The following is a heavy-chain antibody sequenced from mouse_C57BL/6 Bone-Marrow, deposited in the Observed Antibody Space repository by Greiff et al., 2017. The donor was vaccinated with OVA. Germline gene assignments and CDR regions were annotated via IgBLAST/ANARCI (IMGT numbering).Heavy chain of an antibody. CDR3: ARDGYYVFAY. CDR2: IDPSDSYT. D-gene: IGHD2-3*01. J-gene: IGHJ3*01. V-gene: IGHV1-59*01. Sequence: VQLQQSGAELVRPGTSVKLSCKASGYTFTSYWMHWVKQRPGQGLEWIGVIDPSDSYTNYNQKFKGKATLTVDTSSSTAYMQLSSLTSEDSAVYYCARDGYYVFAYWGQGTLVTVSA. CDR1: GYTFTSYW.